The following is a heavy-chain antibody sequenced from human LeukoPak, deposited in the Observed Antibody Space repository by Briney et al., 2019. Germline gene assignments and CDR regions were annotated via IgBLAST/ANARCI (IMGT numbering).Heavy chain of an antibody. V-gene: IGHV3-43*02. CDR2: SSGDGGST. CDR3: AKATIPRNSGSYSGSGY. D-gene: IGHD1-26*01. J-gene: IGHJ4*02. Sequence: PGGSLRLSCAASGFTFDYYAMHWVRQAPGKGLEWVSLSSGDGGSTYYADSVKGRFTISRDNSKNSLYLQMNSLRTEDTALYYCAKATIPRNSGSYSGSGYWGQGTLVTVSS. CDR1: GFTFDYYA.